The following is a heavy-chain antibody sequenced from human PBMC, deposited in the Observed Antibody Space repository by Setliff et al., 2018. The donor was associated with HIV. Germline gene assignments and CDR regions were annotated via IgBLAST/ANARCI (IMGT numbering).Heavy chain of an antibody. CDR2: IIPIVDKT. D-gene: IGHD1-26*01. Sequence: SVKVSCKASGGTFSSHAINWVRQAPGQGLEWMGGIIPIVDKTNYAQKFQGRVAITADKSTITAYMELSSLRSEDTAVYYCARVGTGATEYFDYWGQGTLVTVSS. CDR3: ARVGTGATEYFDY. J-gene: IGHJ4*02. V-gene: IGHV1-69*10. CDR1: GGTFSSHA.